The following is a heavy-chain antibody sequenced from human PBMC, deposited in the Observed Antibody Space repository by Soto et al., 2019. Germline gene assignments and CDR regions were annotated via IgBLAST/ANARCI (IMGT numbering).Heavy chain of an antibody. J-gene: IGHJ6*02. CDR2: IIPIFGTA. Sequence: SVKVSCKASGGTFSSYAISWVRQAPGQGLEWMGGIIPIFGTANYAQKFQGRVTITADESTSTAYMELSSLRSEDTAVYYCARREGDFWSGYYYYYYGMGVWGQGTTVTVSS. V-gene: IGHV1-69*13. CDR1: GGTFSSYA. D-gene: IGHD3-3*01. CDR3: ARREGDFWSGYYYYYYGMGV.